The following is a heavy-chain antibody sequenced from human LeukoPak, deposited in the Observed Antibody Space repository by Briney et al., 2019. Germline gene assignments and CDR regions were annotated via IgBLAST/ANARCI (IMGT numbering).Heavy chain of an antibody. CDR2: MNPNIGNT. D-gene: IGHD6-6*01. V-gene: IGHV1-8*01. Sequence: ASVKVSCKASGYTFTSYDINWVRQATGQGLEWMGWMNPNIGNTGYAQKFQGRVTITSNTSISTAYTELSSWRSADTAVYYCARVRGLYSSSAHLLGYWGQRTLVTVSS. J-gene: IGHJ4*02. CDR1: GYTFTSYD. CDR3: ARVRGLYSSSAHLLGY.